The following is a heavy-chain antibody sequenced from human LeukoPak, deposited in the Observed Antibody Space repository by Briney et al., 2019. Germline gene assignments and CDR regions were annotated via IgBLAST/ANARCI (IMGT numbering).Heavy chain of an antibody. J-gene: IGHJ4*02. V-gene: IGHV1-8*01. CDR1: GYTFTSYD. D-gene: IGHD3-22*01. CDR2: MNPNSGNT. Sequence: ASVKVSCKASGYTFTSYDINWVRQATGQGLEWIGWMNPNSGNTGYAQKFQGRVTMTRNTSISTAYMELSSLRSEDTAVYYCARDYYDSSGYYLFDYWGQGTLVTVSS. CDR3: ARDYYDSSGYYLFDY.